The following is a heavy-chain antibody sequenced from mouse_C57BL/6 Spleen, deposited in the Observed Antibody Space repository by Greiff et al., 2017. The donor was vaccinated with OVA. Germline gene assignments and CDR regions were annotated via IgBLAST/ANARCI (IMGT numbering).Heavy chain of an antibody. J-gene: IGHJ2*01. D-gene: IGHD3-2*02. CDR1: GFNIKDAY. CDR2: IDPENGDT. V-gene: IGHV14-4*01. Sequence: VQLQQSGAELVRPGASVKLSCTASGFNIKDAYMHWVKQRPEQGLEWIGWIDPENGDTEYASKFQGKATITADTSSNTAYLQLSSLTSEDTAVYYCTTGQLRVYFDYWGQGTTLTVSS. CDR3: TTGQLRVYFDY.